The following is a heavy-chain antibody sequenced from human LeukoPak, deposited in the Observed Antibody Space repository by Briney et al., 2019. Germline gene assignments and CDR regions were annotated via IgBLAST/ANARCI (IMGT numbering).Heavy chain of an antibody. V-gene: IGHV4-59*01. J-gene: IGHJ4*02. CDR1: GGSISSYY. CDR3: AGGPVTIFGVVTPAY. Sequence: SETLSLTCTVSGGSISSYYWSWIRQPPGKGLEWIGYIYYSGSTNYNPSLKSRVTISVDTSKNQFSLKLSSVTAADTAVYYCAGGPVTIFGVVTPAYWGQGTLVTVSS. CDR2: IYYSGST. D-gene: IGHD3-3*01.